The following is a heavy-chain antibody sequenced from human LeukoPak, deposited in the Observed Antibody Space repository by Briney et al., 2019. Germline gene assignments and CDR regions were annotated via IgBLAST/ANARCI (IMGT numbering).Heavy chain of an antibody. CDR1: GGSISSGDYY. Sequence: SETLSLTCTVSGGSISSGDYYWSWIRQPPGKGLEWIGYIYYSGSTYYNPSLKSRVTISVDTSKNQFSLKLSSVTAADTAVYYCARGRSSHGLGYWGQGTLVTVSS. D-gene: IGHD6-6*01. V-gene: IGHV4-30-4*08. J-gene: IGHJ4*02. CDR2: IYYSGST. CDR3: ARGRSSHGLGY.